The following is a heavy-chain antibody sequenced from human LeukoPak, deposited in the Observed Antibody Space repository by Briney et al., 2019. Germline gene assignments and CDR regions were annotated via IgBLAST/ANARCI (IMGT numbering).Heavy chain of an antibody. CDR1: GFTFTKAW. D-gene: IGHD2-15*01. V-gene: IGHV3-15*01. CDR3: AAQPRGDVV. CDR2: IKSKTDGGTT. Sequence: GGSLRLSCAASGFTFTKAWMSWVRQAPGKGLEWVGRIKSKTDGGTTDYAAPVKGRFTISRDDSKNTLYLQMNSLKTEDTAVYYCAAQPRGDVVWGKGTTVTVSS. J-gene: IGHJ6*04.